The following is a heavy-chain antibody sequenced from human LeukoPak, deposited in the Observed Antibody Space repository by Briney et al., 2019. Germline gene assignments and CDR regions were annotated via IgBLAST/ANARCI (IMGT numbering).Heavy chain of an antibody. CDR3: AKDGGGPYYYGSGSLSLGYFQH. CDR1: GFTFSSYA. D-gene: IGHD3-10*01. CDR2: ISGSGGST. J-gene: IGHJ1*01. V-gene: IGHV3-23*01. Sequence: GGSLRLSCAASGFTFSSYAMSWARQAPGKGLEWVSAISGSGGSTYYADSVKGRFTISRDNSKNTLYLQMNSLRAEDTAVYYCAKDGGGPYYYGSGSLSLGYFQHWGQGTLVTVSS.